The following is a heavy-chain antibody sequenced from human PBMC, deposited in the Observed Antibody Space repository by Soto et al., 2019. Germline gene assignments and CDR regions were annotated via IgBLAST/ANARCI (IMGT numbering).Heavy chain of an antibody. D-gene: IGHD6-19*01. CDR3: ASRIAVAGHVPY. J-gene: IGHJ4*02. CDR1: GGSISSSNW. V-gene: IGHV4-4*02. CDR2: IYHSGST. Sequence: QVQLQESGPGLVKPSGTLSLTCAVSGGSISSSNWWSWVRQPPGKGLEWIGEIYHSGSTNYNPSLESRVPLSVDKSKNPFSLKLSSVPAADTAVNYCASRIAVAGHVPYWGQGTLVTVSS.